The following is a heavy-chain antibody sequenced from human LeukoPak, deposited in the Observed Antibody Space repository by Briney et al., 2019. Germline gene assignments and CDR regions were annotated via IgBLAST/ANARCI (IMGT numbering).Heavy chain of an antibody. Sequence: GGSLRLSCAASGFTFSSYSMTWVRQAPGKGLEWVSSISSSSSYIHYADSVKGRFTISRDNAKNSLYLQMNSLRAEDTAVYYCSCVAVAGRYAFDIWGQGTMVTVSS. CDR3: SCVAVAGRYAFDI. J-gene: IGHJ3*02. D-gene: IGHD6-19*01. V-gene: IGHV3-21*01. CDR2: ISSSSSYI. CDR1: GFTFSSYS.